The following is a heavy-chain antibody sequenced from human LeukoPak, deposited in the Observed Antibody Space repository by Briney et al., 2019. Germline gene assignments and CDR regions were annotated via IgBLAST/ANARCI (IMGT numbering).Heavy chain of an antibody. J-gene: IGHJ6*03. V-gene: IGHV4-61*05. CDR2: IYYSGST. CDR3: ARAGGFAGYMDV. Sequence: SETLSLTCTVSGGSISSSSYYWGWSRQPPGKGLEWIGYIYYSGSTNYNPSLKSRVTISVDTSKNQFSLKLSSVIAADTAVYYCARAGGFAGYMDVWGKGTTVTISS. CDR1: GGSISSSSYY. D-gene: IGHD3-16*01.